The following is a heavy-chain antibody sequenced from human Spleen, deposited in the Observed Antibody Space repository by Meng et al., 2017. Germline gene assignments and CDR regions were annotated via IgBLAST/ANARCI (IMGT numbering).Heavy chain of an antibody. CDR3: ARGPTTMAHDFDY. V-gene: IGHV4-34*01. Sequence: LFSPSETLSLTCVVSGGSFRDYYWSWVRQPPGKGLEWIGEINHSGSTNYNPSLESRATISVDTSQNNLSLKLSSVTAADSAVYYCARGPTTMAHDFDYWGQGTLVTVFS. CDR1: GGSFRDYY. D-gene: IGHD4-11*01. CDR2: INHSGST. J-gene: IGHJ4*02.